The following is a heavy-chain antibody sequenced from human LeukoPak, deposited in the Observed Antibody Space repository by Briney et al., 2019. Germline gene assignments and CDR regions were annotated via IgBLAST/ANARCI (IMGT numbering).Heavy chain of an antibody. CDR2: IKQDGGEK. D-gene: IGHD2-21*02. Sequence: GGSLRLSCAASGFIFSNYWMTWVRHAPGKGLEWVATIKQDGGEKYYVDSVKGRFTISRDNAKNSLYLQMNSLRAEDTAVYYCARVEGDSGFDIWGPGTMVTVSS. V-gene: IGHV3-7*01. J-gene: IGHJ3*02. CDR3: ARVEGDSGFDI. CDR1: GFIFSNYW.